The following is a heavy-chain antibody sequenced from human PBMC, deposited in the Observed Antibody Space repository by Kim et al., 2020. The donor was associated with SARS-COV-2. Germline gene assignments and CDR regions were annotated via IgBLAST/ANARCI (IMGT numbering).Heavy chain of an antibody. Sequence: ASVKVSCKASGYTFTSYGISWVRQAPGQGLEWMGWISAYNGNTNYAQKLQGRVTMTTDTSTSTAYMELRSLRYDDTAVYYCARDGDSSGWYEDAFDIWGQGTMVTVSS. CDR3: ARDGDSSGWYEDAFDI. D-gene: IGHD6-19*01. CDR2: ISAYNGNT. CDR1: GYTFTSYG. V-gene: IGHV1-18*01. J-gene: IGHJ3*02.